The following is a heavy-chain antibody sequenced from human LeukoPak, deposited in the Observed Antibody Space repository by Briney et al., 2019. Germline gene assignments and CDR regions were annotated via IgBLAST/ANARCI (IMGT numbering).Heavy chain of an antibody. CDR1: GFTFSSYA. V-gene: IGHV3-23*01. J-gene: IGHJ4*02. Sequence: GGSLRLSCAASGFTFSSYAMSWVRQAPGKGPEWVSAISGSGGSTYYADSVKGRFTISRDNSKNTLYLQMNSLRAEDTAVYYCAKGVTGRRTNYFDYWGQGTLVTVSS. CDR3: AKGVTGRRTNYFDY. CDR2: ISGSGGST. D-gene: IGHD2-21*02.